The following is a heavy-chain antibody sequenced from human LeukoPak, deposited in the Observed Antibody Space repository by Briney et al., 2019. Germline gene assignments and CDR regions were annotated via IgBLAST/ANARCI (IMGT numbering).Heavy chain of an antibody. D-gene: IGHD3-22*01. J-gene: IGHJ4*02. V-gene: IGHV4-39*01. CDR3: ANSTIASSGYFDY. CDR1: GGSINSSSYY. Sequence: SETLSLTCTVSGGSINSSSYYWGWIRQPPGKGLEWIGSIYYSGSTYYNPSLKSRVTISVDTSKNQFSLKLSSVTAADTAVYYCANSTIASSGYFDYWGQGTLVTVSS. CDR2: IYYSGST.